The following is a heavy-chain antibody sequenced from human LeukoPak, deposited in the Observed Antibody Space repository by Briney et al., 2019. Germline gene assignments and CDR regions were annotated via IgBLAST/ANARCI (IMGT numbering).Heavy chain of an antibody. CDR2: ISNSGST. Sequence: KASETLSLTCTVSGGSIGGNSYWSWIRQPPGQGPEWIGHISNSGSTYYSPSLSSRVTISLDTSKNQFSLKLRSVTAADTAVYYCARGGASSIPLDYWGRGTLVTVSS. V-gene: IGHV4-61*01. J-gene: IGHJ4*02. D-gene: IGHD1-26*01. CDR3: ARGGASSIPLDY. CDR1: GGSIGGNSY.